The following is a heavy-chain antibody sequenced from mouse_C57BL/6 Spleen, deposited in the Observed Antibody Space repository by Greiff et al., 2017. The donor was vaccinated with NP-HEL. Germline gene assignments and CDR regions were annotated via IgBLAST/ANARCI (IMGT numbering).Heavy chain of an antibody. CDR1: GFSLTSYG. CDR3: AKNGGSSGPYYYAMDY. Sequence: VKLMESGPGLVQPSQSLSITCTVSGFSLTSYGVHWVRQSPGKGLEWLGVIWRGGSTDYNAAFMSRLSITKDNSKSQVFFKMNSLQADDTAIYYCAKNGGSSGPYYYAMDYWGQGTSVTVSS. J-gene: IGHJ4*01. D-gene: IGHD3-2*02. V-gene: IGHV2-5*01. CDR2: IWRGGST.